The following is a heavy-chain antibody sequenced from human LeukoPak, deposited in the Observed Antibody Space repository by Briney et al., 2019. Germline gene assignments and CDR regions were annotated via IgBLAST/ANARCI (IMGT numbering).Heavy chain of an antibody. Sequence: GGSLRLSCAASGFTFSSYAMSWVRQAPGKGLEWVSAISGSGGSTYYADSVKGRFTISRDNSKNTLYLQMNSLRAEDTAVYYCAKSYCGGDCYSDRLFDYWGQGTLVTVSS. J-gene: IGHJ4*02. CDR3: AKSYCGGDCYSDRLFDY. D-gene: IGHD2-21*02. V-gene: IGHV3-23*01. CDR1: GFTFSSYA. CDR2: ISGSGGST.